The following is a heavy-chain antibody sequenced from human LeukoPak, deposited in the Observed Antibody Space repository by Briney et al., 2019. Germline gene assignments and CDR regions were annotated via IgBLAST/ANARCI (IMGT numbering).Heavy chain of an antibody. V-gene: IGHV3-53*05. D-gene: IGHD4-17*01. CDR2: TYGGGST. Sequence: GGSLRLSCAASGFTVSSNYMSWVRQAPGKGLEWVSVTYGGGSTYYADSVKGRFTISRDNSKNTLYLQMNSLRAEDTAVYYCAKKFRGTTVISGDYFDYWGQGTLVTVSS. CDR1: GFTVSSNY. CDR3: AKKFRGTTVISGDYFDY. J-gene: IGHJ4*02.